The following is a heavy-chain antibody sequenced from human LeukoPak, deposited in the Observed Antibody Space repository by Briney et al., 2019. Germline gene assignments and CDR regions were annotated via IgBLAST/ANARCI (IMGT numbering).Heavy chain of an antibody. Sequence: GGSLRLSCATSGFTFSSYTMHWVRQAPGKGLEWVALTSSDGNKYFADSVKGRFTISRDNAKNTLYLQMNSLRAEDTAVYYCATSPTYYDFWSGPPDAFDIWGQGTMVTVSS. CDR3: ATSPTYYDFWSGPPDAFDI. CDR2: TSSDGNK. D-gene: IGHD3-3*01. V-gene: IGHV3-30*04. J-gene: IGHJ3*02. CDR1: GFTFSSYT.